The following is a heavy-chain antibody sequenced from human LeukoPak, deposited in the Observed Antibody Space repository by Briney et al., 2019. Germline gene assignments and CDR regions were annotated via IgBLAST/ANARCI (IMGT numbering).Heavy chain of an antibody. CDR2: IHYSGST. CDR1: GFSITSYY. J-gene: IGHJ4*02. CDR3: ARDIREVGATHYFDY. D-gene: IGHD1-26*01. Sequence: SETLSLTCSVSGFSITSYYWSWIRQPPGKGLEWIGLIHYSGSTTYSPSLKSRVTMSVDTSKNQFSLQLRSVTAADTALYYCARDIREVGATHYFDYWGQGTLVTVTS. V-gene: IGHV4-59*01.